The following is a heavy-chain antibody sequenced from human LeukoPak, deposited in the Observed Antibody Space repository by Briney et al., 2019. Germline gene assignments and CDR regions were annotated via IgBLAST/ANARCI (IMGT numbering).Heavy chain of an antibody. D-gene: IGHD3-10*01. Sequence: GGSLRLSCAASGFTFSGFSMSWVRQSSTKGLEWVANIKQDGSERYYVDSVKGRFTISRDNAKNSLSLQMNNLRVEDTAVYYCARAGSHWHYVYWGQGTVVTVSS. CDR2: IKQDGSER. J-gene: IGHJ4*02. CDR3: ARAGSHWHYVY. CDR1: GFTFSGFS. V-gene: IGHV3-7*01.